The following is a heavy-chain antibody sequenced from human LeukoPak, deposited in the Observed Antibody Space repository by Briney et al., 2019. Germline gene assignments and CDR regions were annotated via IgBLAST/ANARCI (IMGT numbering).Heavy chain of an antibody. J-gene: IGHJ6*02. V-gene: IGHV1-18*01. CDR2: ISAYNGNT. CDR3: AREQLAAAGYYYYGMDV. D-gene: IGHD6-13*01. CDR1: GYTFTSYG. Sequence: GASVTVSCKASGYTFTSYGISWVRQAPGQGLEWMGWISAYNGNTNYAQKLQGRVTMTTDTSTSTAYMELRSLRSDDTAVYYCAREQLAAAGYYYYGMDVWGQGTTVTVSS.